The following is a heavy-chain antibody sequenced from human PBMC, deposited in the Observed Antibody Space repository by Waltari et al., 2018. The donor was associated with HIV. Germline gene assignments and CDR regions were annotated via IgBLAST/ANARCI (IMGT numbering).Heavy chain of an antibody. D-gene: IGHD3-9*01. V-gene: IGHV1-18*01. J-gene: IGHJ5*02. CDR2: ISAYNGNT. Sequence: QVQLVQSGAELNKPGASVKVSCKASGYTFSTYGISWVRQAPGQGLEWMGWISAYNGNTNYAQKFQGRVTMTTDTSTSTAYMEVRSLKSDNTAVYYCARDTLREHVTTVRYRWFDPWGQGTLVTVSS. CDR3: ARDTLREHVTTVRYRWFDP. CDR1: GYTFSTYG.